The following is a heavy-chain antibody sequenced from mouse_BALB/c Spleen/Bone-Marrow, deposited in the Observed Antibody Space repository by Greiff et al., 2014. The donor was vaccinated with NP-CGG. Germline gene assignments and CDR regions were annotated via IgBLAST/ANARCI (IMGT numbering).Heavy chain of an antibody. J-gene: IGHJ4*01. CDR1: GYTFTSYY. Sequence: QVQLQQSGPELVEPGASVRISCKASGYTFTSYYIHWVKQRPGQGLEWIGWIYPGNVNTKYNEKLKGKATLTADKSSSTAYMQLSSLTSEDSAVYFCARDTMDYRGQGTSVTVSS. V-gene: IGHV1S56*01. CDR3: ARDTMDY. CDR2: IYPGNVNT.